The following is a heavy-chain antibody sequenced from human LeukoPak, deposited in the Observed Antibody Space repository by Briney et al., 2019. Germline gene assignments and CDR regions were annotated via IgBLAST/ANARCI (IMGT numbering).Heavy chain of an antibody. Sequence: PSQTLSLTCAVSGGSISSGGYSWSWIRQPPGKGLEWIGYIYHSGSTYYNPSLKSRVTISVDRSKNQFSLKLSSVTAADTAVYYCTSNVGNYYGSGSYPAYWGQGTLVTVSS. V-gene: IGHV4-30-2*01. D-gene: IGHD3-10*01. J-gene: IGHJ4*02. CDR3: TSNVGNYYGSGSYPAY. CDR2: IYHSGST. CDR1: GGSISSGGYS.